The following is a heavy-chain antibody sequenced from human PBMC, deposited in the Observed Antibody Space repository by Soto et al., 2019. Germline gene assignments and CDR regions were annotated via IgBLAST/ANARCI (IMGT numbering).Heavy chain of an antibody. CDR2: MSHSGGT. J-gene: IGHJ3*02. V-gene: IGHV4-61*01. Sequence: SETLSLTCAVYGGFVSSGSYYWSWIRQPPGKGLEWIVEMSHSGGTHFNPSLKSRVTISVDTSKNQFSLKMSSVTAADTALYYCARVERGTATTVVDAFDIWGPGTMVTVSS. CDR3: ARVERGTATTVVDAFDI. D-gene: IGHD1-1*01. CDR1: GGFVSSGSYY.